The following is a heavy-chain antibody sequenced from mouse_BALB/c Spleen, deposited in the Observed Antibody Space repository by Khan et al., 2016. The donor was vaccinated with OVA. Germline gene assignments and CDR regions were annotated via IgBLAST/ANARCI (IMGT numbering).Heavy chain of an antibody. J-gene: IGHJ4*01. CDR3: ARPPYFSYVMVY. V-gene: IGHV9-3-1*01. CDR1: GYTFTNYG. CDR2: INPYTGEP. Sequence: QIQLVQSGPELKKPGETVKISCKASGYTFTNYGMNWVKQTPGQGLKWMGWINPYTGEPTYVDDFKGRFAFSLETSASTAYLRINNLKNEDTATYFCARPPYFSYVMVYWGQGTSVTVSS. D-gene: IGHD2-10*01.